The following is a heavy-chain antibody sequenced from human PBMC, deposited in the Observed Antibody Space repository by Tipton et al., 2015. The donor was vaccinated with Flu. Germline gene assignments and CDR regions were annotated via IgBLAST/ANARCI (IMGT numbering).Heavy chain of an antibody. CDR1: GGSISYYY. J-gene: IGHJ6*02. V-gene: IGHV4-59*01. D-gene: IGHD3-22*01. Sequence: TLSLTCTVSGGSISYYYWSWIRQTPGKGLEWIGDIHYSGSTNYNPSLKSRVTISLDTSKNQFSLKLYSVTAADTAVYYCARANYYDSYPYFYGIDFWGQGTTVTVSS. CDR3: ARANYYDSYPYFYGIDF. CDR2: IHYSGST.